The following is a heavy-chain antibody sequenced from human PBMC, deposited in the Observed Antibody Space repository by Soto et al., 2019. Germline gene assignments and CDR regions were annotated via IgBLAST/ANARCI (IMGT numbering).Heavy chain of an antibody. CDR1: GGSISSYY. V-gene: IGHV4-59*08. J-gene: IGHJ4*02. CDR3: ARHRAAYYYGSGSSVDY. D-gene: IGHD3-10*01. Sequence: SETLSLTCNVSGGSISSYYWSWIRQPPGKGLEWIGYIYYSGSTNYNPSLKSRVTISVDTSKNQFSLKLSSVTAADTAVYYCARHRAAYYYGSGSSVDYWGQGTLVTVSS. CDR2: IYYSGST.